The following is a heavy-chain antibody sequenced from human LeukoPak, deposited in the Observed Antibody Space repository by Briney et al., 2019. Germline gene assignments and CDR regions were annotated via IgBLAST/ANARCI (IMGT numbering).Heavy chain of an antibody. V-gene: IGHV4-34*01. Sequence: SETLSLTCAVYGGSFSGYYWSWIRQPPGKGLEWIGEINHSGSTNYNPSLKSRVTTSVGTSKNQFSLKLSSVTAADTAVYYCARDSSGYYFFLDWGQGTLVTVSS. D-gene: IGHD3-22*01. CDR3: ARDSSGYYFFLD. J-gene: IGHJ4*02. CDR2: INHSGST. CDR1: GGSFSGYY.